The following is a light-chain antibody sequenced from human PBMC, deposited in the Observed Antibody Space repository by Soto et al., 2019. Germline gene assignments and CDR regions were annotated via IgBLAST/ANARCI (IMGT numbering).Light chain of an antibody. V-gene: IGKV3-20*01. CDR2: GPS. CDR3: QQFGSSSFT. CDR1: QIFSSSY. Sequence: EIVLTQSTGTLSLSPGETATLSCRASQIFSSSYLAWYQQKPGQAPRLLIYGPSTRATGIPDRFSGSGSGTDFTLTISRLEPEDFAVYYCQQFGSSSFTFGPGTKVDIK. J-gene: IGKJ3*01.